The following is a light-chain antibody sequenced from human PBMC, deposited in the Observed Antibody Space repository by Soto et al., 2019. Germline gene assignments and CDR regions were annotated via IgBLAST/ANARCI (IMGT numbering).Light chain of an antibody. Sequence: QSVLTQPASVSGSPGQSITISCTGTSSDVGGYNYVSWYQLHPGKAPKLMIYDVSNRPSGVSNRFSGSKSGNTASLTISGLQAEDEADYYCSSHTSSSTRVFGGGTQLTVL. CDR2: DVS. J-gene: IGLJ3*02. CDR3: SSHTSSSTRV. V-gene: IGLV2-14*01. CDR1: SSDVGGYNY.